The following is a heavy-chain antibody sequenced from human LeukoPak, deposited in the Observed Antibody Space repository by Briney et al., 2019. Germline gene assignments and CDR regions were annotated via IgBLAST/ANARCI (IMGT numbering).Heavy chain of an antibody. Sequence: ASVKVSCKASGYTFTNNFMHWVRQAPGQGLEWMGIINPSGDNTWYAQKFQGRVTMTRDMATSTDYMEVSSLRSEDTAVYYCAKATLRYFDWFGGYWGQGTLVTVSS. CDR3: AKATLRYFDWFGGY. CDR1: GYTFTNNF. CDR2: INPSGDNT. D-gene: IGHD3-9*01. V-gene: IGHV1-46*01. J-gene: IGHJ4*02.